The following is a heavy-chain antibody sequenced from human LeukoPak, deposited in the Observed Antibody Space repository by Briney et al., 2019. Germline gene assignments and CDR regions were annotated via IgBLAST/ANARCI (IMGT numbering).Heavy chain of an antibody. J-gene: IGHJ4*02. CDR2: ISAYNGET. CDR3: ARDPSTTVTTGDFDY. CDR1: GYTFTSYG. V-gene: IGHV1-18*01. Sequence: GASVKVSCKASGYTFTSYGISWVRQAPGQGLEWMGWISAYNGETNYAQKVQGRVTMTTDTYTSTAYMELRSLRSDDTAVYYCARDPSTTVTTGDFDYWGQGTLVAVSS. D-gene: IGHD4-17*01.